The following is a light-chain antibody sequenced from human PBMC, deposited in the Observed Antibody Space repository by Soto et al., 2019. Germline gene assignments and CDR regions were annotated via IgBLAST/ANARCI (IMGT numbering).Light chain of an antibody. J-gene: IGLJ2*01. CDR2: DVS. V-gene: IGLV2-14*01. Sequence: QSALTQPASVSGSPGQSITISCTGTSSDVGGYNYVSWYQQHPGKDHKLMIYDVSYRPSGVSNRFSGSKSGNTASLTISGLQAEDEADYSCTSYTSSSTLEVFGGGTKVTVL. CDR1: SSDVGGYNY. CDR3: TSYTSSSTLEV.